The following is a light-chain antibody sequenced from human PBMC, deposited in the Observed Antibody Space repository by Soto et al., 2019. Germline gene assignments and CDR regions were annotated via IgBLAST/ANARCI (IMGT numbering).Light chain of an antibody. Sequence: EVLMTQSPATLSVSPGERVTLSCRASQGVSSNLAWYQQRPGQAPRLLIYGASTRATGIPARFRGSGSGTEFTLTISSLQSEDFEVYSYQQYNNWHLKFGQGTKVDIX. CDR3: QQYNNWHLK. CDR2: GAS. V-gene: IGKV3-15*01. J-gene: IGKJ1*01. CDR1: QGVSSN.